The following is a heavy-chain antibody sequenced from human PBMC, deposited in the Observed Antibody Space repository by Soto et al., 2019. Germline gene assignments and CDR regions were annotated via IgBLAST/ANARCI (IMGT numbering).Heavy chain of an antibody. Sequence: QVQLVESGGGVVQPGRSLRLSCAASGFTFSSYAMHWVRQAPGKGLEWVAVISYDGSNKYYADSVKGRFTISRDNSKNALYLKMNSLRAEDTAVYYCARDSGSGWSSAGMDVWGQGTTVTVSS. V-gene: IGHV3-30-3*01. CDR2: ISYDGSNK. CDR3: ARDSGSGWSSAGMDV. J-gene: IGHJ6*02. CDR1: GFTFSSYA. D-gene: IGHD6-19*01.